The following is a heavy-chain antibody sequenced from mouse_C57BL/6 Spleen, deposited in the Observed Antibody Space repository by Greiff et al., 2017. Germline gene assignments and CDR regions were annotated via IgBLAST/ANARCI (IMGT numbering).Heavy chain of an antibody. CDR2: IYPRSGNT. J-gene: IGHJ2*01. V-gene: IGHV1-81*01. CDR3: AREGNYLYYFDY. D-gene: IGHD2-1*01. Sequence: VQLKESGAELARPGASVKLSCKASGYTFTSYGISWVKQRTGQGLEWIGEIYPRSGNTYYNEKFKGKATLTADKSSSTAYMELRSLTSEDSAVYFCAREGNYLYYFDYWGQGTTLTVSS. CDR1: GYTFTSYG.